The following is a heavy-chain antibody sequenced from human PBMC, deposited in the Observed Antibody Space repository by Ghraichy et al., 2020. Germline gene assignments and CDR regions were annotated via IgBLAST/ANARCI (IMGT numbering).Heavy chain of an antibody. Sequence: GGSLRLSCAASGFTFSSYWMSWVRQAPGKGLEWVANIKQDGSEKYYVDSVKGRFTISRDNAKNSLYLQMNSLRAEDTAVYYCASHYGDYYSDYYYYYGMDVWGQGTTVTVSS. CDR3: ASHYGDYYSDYYYYYGMDV. CDR1: GFTFSSYW. J-gene: IGHJ6*02. CDR2: IKQDGSEK. V-gene: IGHV3-7*03. D-gene: IGHD4-17*01.